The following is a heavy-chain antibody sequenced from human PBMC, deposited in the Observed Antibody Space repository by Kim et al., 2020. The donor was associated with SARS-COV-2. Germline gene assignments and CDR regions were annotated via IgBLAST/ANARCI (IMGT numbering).Heavy chain of an antibody. D-gene: IGHD4-17*01. CDR3: TRMDFGDDN. V-gene: IGHV3-53*01. CDR2: VYDDGKS. CDR1: GFDIADNY. Sequence: GGSLTLSCVASGFDIADNYMSWVRQAPGKGPEWVAVVYDDGKSDYADSVKGRFTISRDDSKNMIFLQMDSLRTDDTAVYYCTRMDFGDDNWGQGTRVSVS. J-gene: IGHJ4*02.